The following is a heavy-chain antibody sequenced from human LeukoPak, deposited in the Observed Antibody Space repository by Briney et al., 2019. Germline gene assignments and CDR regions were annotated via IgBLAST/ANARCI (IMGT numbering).Heavy chain of an antibody. CDR2: ISGSGGST. J-gene: IGHJ4*02. CDR1: GFTFSSYA. Sequence: GGSLRLSCAASGFTFSSYAMSWVRQAPGKGLERVSAISGSGGSTYYADSVKGRFTISRDNSKNTLYLQMNSLRAEDTAVYYCAKDSVLMVYAMAWTMDYWGQGTLVTVSS. CDR3: AKDSVLMVYAMAWTMDY. V-gene: IGHV3-23*01. D-gene: IGHD2-8*01.